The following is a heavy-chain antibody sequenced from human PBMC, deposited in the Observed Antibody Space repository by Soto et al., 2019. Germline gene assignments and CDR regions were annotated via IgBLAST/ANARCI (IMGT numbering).Heavy chain of an antibody. CDR1: GYTFTNND. D-gene: IGHD5-18*01. CDR3: ARMESFGSLNWFDP. V-gene: IGHV1-8*02. CDR2: MNPGSGDT. J-gene: IGHJ5*02. Sequence: ASVKVSCKASGYTFTNNDVSWLRESTGQGLEWMGWMNPGSGDTGYAQKFQGRVTMTRDISIATAYMELNSLTSEDTAIYYCARMESFGSLNWFDPWGQGTLVTVSS.